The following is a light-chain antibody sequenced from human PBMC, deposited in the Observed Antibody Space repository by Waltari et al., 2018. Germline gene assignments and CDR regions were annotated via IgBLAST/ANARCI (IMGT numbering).Light chain of an antibody. Sequence: QSVLTQPPSVSGAPGQRVTIYCTGSISNIGAGYDVHWYQQLPGTAPKLLIYGNTNRPSGVPDRFSGSKSGPAASLAITGLQSDDEADYYCQSYDNILSGGVFGGGTKLTVL. CDR3: QSYDNILSGGV. CDR1: ISNIGAGYD. V-gene: IGLV1-40*01. CDR2: GNT. J-gene: IGLJ2*01.